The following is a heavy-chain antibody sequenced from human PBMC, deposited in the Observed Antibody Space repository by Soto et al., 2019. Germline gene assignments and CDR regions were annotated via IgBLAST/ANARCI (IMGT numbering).Heavy chain of an antibody. V-gene: IGHV6-1*01. J-gene: IGHJ5*01. D-gene: IGHD1-26*01. CDR1: GDSVSSSSVT. CDR3: VRLIGNSWLDF. Sequence: SQTLSLTCAVSGDSVSSSSVTWTWIRRSPSRGLEWLGRTYYRSKWYNDYAESVKSRITINPDTSKNQFSLHLNSVTPEDTAVYYCVRLIGNSWLDFWGQGTLVTVS. CDR2: TYYRSKWYN.